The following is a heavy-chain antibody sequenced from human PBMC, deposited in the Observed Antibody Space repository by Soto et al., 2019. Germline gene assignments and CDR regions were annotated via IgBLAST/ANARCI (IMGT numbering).Heavy chain of an antibody. J-gene: IGHJ6*03. CDR3: ARDGSGYRSRASPMDV. D-gene: IGHD3-22*01. V-gene: IGHV1-69*01. CDR2: IIPIFGTA. Sequence: QVQLVQSGAEVKKPGSSVKVSCKASGATFSSYAISWVRQAPGQGLEWMGGIIPIFGTANYAQKFQGRVTITADESTSTAYMELSSLRSEDTAVYYCARDGSGYRSRASPMDVWGKGTTVTVSS. CDR1: GATFSSYA.